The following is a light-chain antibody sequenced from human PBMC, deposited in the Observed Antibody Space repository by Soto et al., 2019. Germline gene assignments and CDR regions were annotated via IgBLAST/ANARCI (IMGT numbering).Light chain of an antibody. CDR1: QDISNY. Sequence: DIQMTQSPSSLSASVGDRVTITCRASQDISNYLAWYQQKPGKVPKLLIYAASTLQTGVQSRFSGSGSGTVFTLTINSLQPEDVATYYWQNYKSAPNTFGRGTRLEIK. J-gene: IGKJ2*01. V-gene: IGKV1-27*01. CDR2: AAS. CDR3: QNYKSAPNT.